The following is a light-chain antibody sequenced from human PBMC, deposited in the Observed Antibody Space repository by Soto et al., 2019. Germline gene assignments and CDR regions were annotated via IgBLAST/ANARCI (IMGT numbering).Light chain of an antibody. CDR3: QQRSNWPPVT. J-gene: IGKJ4*01. CDR1: QSVTTQ. CDR2: GAS. V-gene: IGKV3-11*01. Sequence: IVLTQSPGTLSLSPGETATLSCRASQSVTTQLAWYQQKRGRAPRLIIHGASRRATGIPARFSGSGSETDFTLTISSLEPEDFGVYYCQQRSNWPPVTFGGGTKLDIK.